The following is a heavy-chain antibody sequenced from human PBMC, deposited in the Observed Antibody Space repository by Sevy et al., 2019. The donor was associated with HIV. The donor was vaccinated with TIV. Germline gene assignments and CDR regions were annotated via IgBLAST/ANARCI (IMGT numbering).Heavy chain of an antibody. J-gene: IGHJ4*02. V-gene: IGHV5-51*01. CDR3: ATSRSGYFDSSGYYIY. Sequence: GESLKISCKGSGYSFTSHWIGWVRHMPGKGLEWMGIIYPDDSDTRYSPSFESQVTFSADKSISTAYLQWSSLKASDTAMYYCATSRSGYFDSSGYYIYWGQGTLVTVSS. CDR1: GYSFTSHW. CDR2: IYPDDSDT. D-gene: IGHD3-22*01.